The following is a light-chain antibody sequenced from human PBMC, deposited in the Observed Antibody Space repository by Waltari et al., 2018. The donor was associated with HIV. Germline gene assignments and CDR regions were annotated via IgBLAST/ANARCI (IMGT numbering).Light chain of an antibody. CDR2: GAS. V-gene: IGKV3-15*01. Sequence: EKGRRRSPATWSVSQGERATFSCRASQSVSSNLAWYQQKPGQAPRLLIYGASTRATGIPARFSGIGSGTDFTLTITSLQSEDFALYYCQQYNNWPPEWTFGQGTKVEIK. CDR3: QQYNNWPPEWT. J-gene: IGKJ1*01. CDR1: QSVSSN.